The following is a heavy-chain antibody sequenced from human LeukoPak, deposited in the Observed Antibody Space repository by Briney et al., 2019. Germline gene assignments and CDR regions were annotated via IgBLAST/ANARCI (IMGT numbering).Heavy chain of an antibody. V-gene: IGHV3-48*04. Sequence: PGGALRLSCAASGFTFSTYNMNWVRQAPGKGLEWLSYISSSSSTIYYADSVKGRFTISRDNAQNSLYLQMNSLRAEDTAVYYCARVVVVVAATTGPLPVDYWGQGTLVTVSA. CDR1: GFTFSTYN. J-gene: IGHJ4*02. CDR2: ISSSSSTI. D-gene: IGHD2-15*01. CDR3: ARVVVVVAATTGPLPVDY.